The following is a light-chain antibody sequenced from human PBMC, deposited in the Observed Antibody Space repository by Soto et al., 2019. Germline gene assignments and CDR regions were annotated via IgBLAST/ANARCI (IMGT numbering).Light chain of an antibody. J-gene: IGKJ1*01. CDR1: QRISRS. V-gene: IGKV3-11*01. Sequence: EIVLTQSPATLSLSPGERATLSCRASQRISRSLAWYQHKPGQAPRLLIFDTSNWATGIPARFSGSGSGTDFTLTISSLEPEDFAIYYCQQRDSWPRTFGQGTKVEIK. CDR3: QQRDSWPRT. CDR2: DTS.